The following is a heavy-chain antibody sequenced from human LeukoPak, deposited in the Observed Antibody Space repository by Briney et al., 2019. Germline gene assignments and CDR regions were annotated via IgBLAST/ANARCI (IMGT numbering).Heavy chain of an antibody. D-gene: IGHD3-3*01. J-gene: IGHJ5*02. CDR3: ARDTSGRFDP. V-gene: IGHV4-61*01. CDR2: IYYSGST. CDR1: GGSVSSGSYY. Sequence: SGTLSLTCTVSGGSVSSGSYYWSWIRQPPGKGLEWIGYIYYSGSTNYNPSLKSRVTISVDTSKNQFSLKLSSVTSADTAVYYCARDTSGRFDPWGQGTLVTVSS.